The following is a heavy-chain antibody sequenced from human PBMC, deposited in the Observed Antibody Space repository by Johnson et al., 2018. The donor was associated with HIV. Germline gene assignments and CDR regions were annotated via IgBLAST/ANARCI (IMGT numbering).Heavy chain of an antibody. D-gene: IGHD4-23*01. Sequence: QVQLVESGGGVVQPGRSLRLSCAASGFTFSTYGMHWVRQAPGKGLEWVAVISYDGSNKYYADSVKGRFTISRDNSKNTLYLQMNSLRVEDTATYYCAKSPGKDNGGNSGGIDFWGQGTMVTVSS. CDR2: ISYDGSNK. J-gene: IGHJ3*01. CDR1: GFTFSTYG. V-gene: IGHV3-30*18. CDR3: AKSPGKDNGGNSGGIDF.